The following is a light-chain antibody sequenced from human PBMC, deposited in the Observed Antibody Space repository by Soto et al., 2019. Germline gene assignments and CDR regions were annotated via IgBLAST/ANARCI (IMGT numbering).Light chain of an antibody. V-gene: IGKV3-15*01. J-gene: IGKJ1*01. CDR1: QSVSSN. CDR3: QQYHYWWT. CDR2: GAS. Sequence: IVLKQSPGTLSLSPVERATLSCRASQSVSSNLAWYQLKPGQVPRLLIYGASNRATGVSARFSGSGSGTEFTLTISSLQSEDFAVYYCQQYHYWWTFGQGTKVDIK.